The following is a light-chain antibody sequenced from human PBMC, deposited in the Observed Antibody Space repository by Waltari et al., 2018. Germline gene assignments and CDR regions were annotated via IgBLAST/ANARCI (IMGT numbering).Light chain of an antibody. CDR3: LQYSSSPFT. J-gene: IGKJ3*01. CDR1: QSISSW. CDR2: KAS. Sequence: DIQMTQSPSSLSASVGDTVTITCRASQSISSWLDWYQQKPGKAPKLLIYKASSLQSGVPSRFSGRGSGTEFTLTISSLQPEDFATYYCLQYSSSPFTFGPGTKLDIK. V-gene: IGKV1-12*01.